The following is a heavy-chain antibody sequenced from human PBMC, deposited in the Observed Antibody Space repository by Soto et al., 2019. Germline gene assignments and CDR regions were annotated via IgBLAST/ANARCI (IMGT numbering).Heavy chain of an antibody. J-gene: IGHJ3*02. D-gene: IGHD1-1*01. V-gene: IGHV3-23*01. Sequence: GGSLRLSCTASGFTFSTYAMTWVRQAPGKGLEWVSSVTNSGSNTYHADSVKGRFTISRDNSKNMLFLQMNSLRAEDTALYYCAKDLAATATGDSFDIWGQGTMVTVSS. CDR1: GFTFSTYA. CDR3: AKDLAATATGDSFDI. CDR2: VTNSGSNT.